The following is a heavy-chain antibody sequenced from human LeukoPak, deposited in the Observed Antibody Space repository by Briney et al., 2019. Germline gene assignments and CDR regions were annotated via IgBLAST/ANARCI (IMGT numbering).Heavy chain of an antibody. CDR2: IDPTDSYT. Sequence: GESLKISCKGSGYTFTNHWISWVRQMPGKGLEWMGRIDPTDSYTEYSPSFQGHVTISADKSISTAYLQWSSLKASDTAMYYCARKYSRSSSLVDYWGQGTLVTVSS. V-gene: IGHV5-10-1*01. CDR3: ARKYSRSSSLVDY. J-gene: IGHJ4*02. D-gene: IGHD6-6*01. CDR1: GYTFTNHW.